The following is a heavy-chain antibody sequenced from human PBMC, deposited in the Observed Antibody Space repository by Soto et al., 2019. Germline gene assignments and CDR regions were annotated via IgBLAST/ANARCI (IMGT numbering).Heavy chain of an antibody. J-gene: IGHJ1*01. D-gene: IGHD6-19*01. Sequence: EVQLLESGGGVVQPGGSLRLSCEASGFNFKKFAMGWVRQAPGEGLEWVSGISCCGGSTFYADSVKGRFSLARDDSKSTLPLQLNSLRVEDTAHYYCAKADGEQWLIPHLDNWGQGTQVTVS. V-gene: IGHV3-23*01. CDR1: GFNFKKFA. CDR3: AKADGEQWLIPHLDN. CDR2: ISCCGGST.